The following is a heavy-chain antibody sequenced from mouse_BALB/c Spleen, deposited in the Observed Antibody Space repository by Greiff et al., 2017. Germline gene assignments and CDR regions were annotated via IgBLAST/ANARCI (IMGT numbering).Heavy chain of an antibody. Sequence: DVHLVESGGGLVKPGGSLKLSCAASGFAFSSYDMSWVRQTPEKRLEWVAYISSGGGSTYYPDTVKGRFTISRDNAKNTLYLQMSSLKSEDTAMYYCAITTVHFDYWGQGTTLTVSS. V-gene: IGHV5-12-1*01. D-gene: IGHD1-1*01. CDR3: AITTVHFDY. CDR2: ISSGGGST. J-gene: IGHJ2*01. CDR1: GFAFSSYD.